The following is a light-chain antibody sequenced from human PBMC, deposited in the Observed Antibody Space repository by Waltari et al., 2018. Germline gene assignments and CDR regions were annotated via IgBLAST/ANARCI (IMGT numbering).Light chain of an antibody. V-gene: IGKV3-15*01. CDR2: GAY. CDR3: QQYNNWRT. CDR1: QSIARN. J-gene: IGKJ2*01. Sequence: EVLMTQSPATLSVSPAERGTLSCRASQSIARNLAWYQQKPGQAPRLLIYGAYARAPGVPDRFSGSGSGTEFTLTISSLQSEDFAVYYCQQYNNWRTFGQGTKVEIK.